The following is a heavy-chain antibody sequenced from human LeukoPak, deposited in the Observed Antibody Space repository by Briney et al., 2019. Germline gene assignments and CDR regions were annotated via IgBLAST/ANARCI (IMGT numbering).Heavy chain of an antibody. CDR3: ARDRNDFWSGYLDAFDI. V-gene: IGHV4-59*01. D-gene: IGHD3-3*01. J-gene: IGHJ3*02. CDR1: GGSISSYY. Sequence: SETQSLTCTVSGGSISSYYWSWIRQPPGKGLEWIGYIYYSGSTNYNPSLKSRVTISVDTSKNQFSLKLSSVTAADTAVYYCARDRNDFWSGYLDAFDIWGQGTMVTVSS. CDR2: IYYSGST.